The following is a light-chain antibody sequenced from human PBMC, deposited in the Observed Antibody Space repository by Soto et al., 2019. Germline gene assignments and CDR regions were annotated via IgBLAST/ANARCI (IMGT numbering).Light chain of an antibody. Sequence: DIQMTQSPSTLSASVGDRVTITCRASQTSNWLAWYQQKPGKAPKLLIYKASSLESGVPSRFSGSGSGTEFTLTISSLQPDDFATYYCQQYNNYSWTFGQGTKVEIK. CDR3: QQYNNYSWT. V-gene: IGKV1-5*03. J-gene: IGKJ1*01. CDR2: KAS. CDR1: QTSNW.